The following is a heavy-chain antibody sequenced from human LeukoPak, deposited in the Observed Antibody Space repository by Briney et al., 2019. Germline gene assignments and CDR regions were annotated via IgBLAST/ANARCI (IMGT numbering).Heavy chain of an antibody. CDR2: INTDGSST. CDR3: ARGATPYVYYDSSGEDY. Sequence: PGGSLRLSCAASGFTFSSYWMHWVRQAPGKGLVWVSRINTDGSSTSYADSVKGRFTISRDNAKNTLYLQMNSLRAEDTAVYYCARGATPYVYYDSSGEDYWGQGTLVTVSS. CDR1: GFTFSSYW. V-gene: IGHV3-74*01. D-gene: IGHD3-22*01. J-gene: IGHJ4*02.